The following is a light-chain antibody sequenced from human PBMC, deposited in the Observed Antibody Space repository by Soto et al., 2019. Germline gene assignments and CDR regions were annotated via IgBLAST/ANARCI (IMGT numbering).Light chain of an antibody. CDR2: GAF. CDR1: QSITEK. CDR3: QQYNNWPRT. J-gene: IGKJ1*01. V-gene: IGKV3-15*01. Sequence: IVMAQAPGTLSQSPVQGATLSWRASQSITEKVVWYQQKSGQAPRLLIYGAFTRATGVPARFSGSGSGTEFTLTISSLQSEDFAVYYCQQYNNWPRTFGQGTKVDIK.